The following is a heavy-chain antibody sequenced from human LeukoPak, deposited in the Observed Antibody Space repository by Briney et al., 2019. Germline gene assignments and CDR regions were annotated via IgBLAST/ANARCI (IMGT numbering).Heavy chain of an antibody. Sequence: GASVKVSCKASGYTFTGYYIHWVRQAPGQGLQWMGWINPNSGFAHYPQNFQGRLTMTRDTSTSTVYMELSSLRSEDTAVYYCVRVRDGYNDAYDIWGQGTMVTVPS. CDR2: INPNSGFA. CDR3: VRVRDGYNDAYDI. J-gene: IGHJ3*02. D-gene: IGHD5-24*01. CDR1: GYTFTGYY. V-gene: IGHV1-2*02.